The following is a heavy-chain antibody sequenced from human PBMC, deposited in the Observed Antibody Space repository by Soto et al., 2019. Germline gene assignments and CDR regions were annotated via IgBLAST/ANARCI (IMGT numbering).Heavy chain of an antibody. CDR2: ISWNSGSI. Sequence: PGGSLRLSCAASGFTFDDYAMHWVRQAPGKGLEWVSGISWNSGSIGYADSVKGRFTISRDNTKNSLYLQMNSLRAEDTALYYCAKGYRYYYDSSGYPTTYGMDVWGQGTTVTVSS. J-gene: IGHJ6*02. CDR1: GFTFDDYA. V-gene: IGHV3-9*01. D-gene: IGHD3-22*01. CDR3: AKGYRYYYDSSGYPTTYGMDV.